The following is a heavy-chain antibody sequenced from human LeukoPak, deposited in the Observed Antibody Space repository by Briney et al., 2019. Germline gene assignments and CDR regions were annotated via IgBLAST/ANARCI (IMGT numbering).Heavy chain of an antibody. CDR1: GGSISSYY. CDR2: ISDIGSI. Sequence: PSETLSLTCTVSGGSISSYYWSWIRQTPGKGLEWIAYISDIGSINYNPSLKSRVNISLDTSKNQFSLKLSSVTAADTAVYYCAGHHPRNTVDFWGQGTLVTVSS. CDR3: AGHHPRNTVDF. D-gene: IGHD2/OR15-2a*01. J-gene: IGHJ4*02. V-gene: IGHV4-59*08.